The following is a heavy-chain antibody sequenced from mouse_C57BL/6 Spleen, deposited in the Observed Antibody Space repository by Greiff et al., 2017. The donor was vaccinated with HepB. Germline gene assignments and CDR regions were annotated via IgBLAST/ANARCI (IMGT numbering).Heavy chain of an antibody. CDR1: GYSITSGYY. J-gene: IGHJ4*01. D-gene: IGHD2-14*01. CDR3: AAYYRAMDY. CDR2: ISYDGSN. V-gene: IGHV3-6*01. Sequence: VQLKESGPGLVKPSQSLSLTCSVTGYSITSGYYWNWIRQFPGNKLEWMGYISYDGSNNYNPSLKNRISITRDTSKNQFFLKLNSVTTEDTATYYCAAYYRAMDYWGQGTSVTVSS.